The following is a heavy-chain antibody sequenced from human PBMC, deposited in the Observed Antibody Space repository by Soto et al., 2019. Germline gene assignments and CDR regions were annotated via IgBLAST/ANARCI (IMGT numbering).Heavy chain of an antibody. CDR2: IYYTGST. J-gene: IGHJ4*02. CDR1: GGSISSYY. Sequence: PSETLSLTCTVSGGSISSYYWSWIRQPPGKGLEWIGYIYYTGSTNYNPSLKSRVTISVDTSKNQFSLNLSSVTAADTAVYYCARDYGDCSDFWGQGTLVTVSS. CDR3: ARDYGDCSDF. D-gene: IGHD4-17*01. V-gene: IGHV4-59*01.